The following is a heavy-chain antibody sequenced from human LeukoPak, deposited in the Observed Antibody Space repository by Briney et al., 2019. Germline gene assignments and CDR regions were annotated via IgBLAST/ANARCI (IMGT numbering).Heavy chain of an antibody. CDR2: INPNSGGT. J-gene: IGHJ4*02. V-gene: IGHV1-2*02. CDR1: GYTFTGYY. Sequence: ASVKLSCKASGYTFTGYYMHWVRQAPGQGLEWMGWINPNSGGTKYAQKFQGRATMTRDTSISTAYMELSRLRSDDTAVYYCARRRRRDGYNYLFDYWGQGTLVTVSS. CDR3: ARRRRRDGYNYLFDY. D-gene: IGHD5-24*01.